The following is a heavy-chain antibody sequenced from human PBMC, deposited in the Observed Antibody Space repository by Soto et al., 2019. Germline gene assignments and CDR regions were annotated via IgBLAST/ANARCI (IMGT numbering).Heavy chain of an antibody. V-gene: IGHV3-74*01. CDR1: GMTFSNLR. CDR3: TTLGGEFPNRDY. J-gene: IGHJ4*02. D-gene: IGHD3-16*01. Sequence: EVQLVESGGGLVQPGGSLGLSCAALGMTFSNLRMHWARQGPGKGRGWVSLFIGDGSNTDDAASVKGRFTISRDNAKGTLYLQMNSLRVEDTAVYYCTTLGGEFPNRDYWGQGTLVTVSS. CDR2: FIGDGSNT.